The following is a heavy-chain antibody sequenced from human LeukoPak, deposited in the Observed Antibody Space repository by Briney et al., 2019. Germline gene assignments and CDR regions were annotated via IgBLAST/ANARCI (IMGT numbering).Heavy chain of an antibody. CDR1: GGSLTSGGFY. V-gene: IGHV4-39*01. Sequence: SETLSLTCSVSGGSLTSGGFYWGWLRQPPGKGPEWIATIYYTGSTYYNPSLKSRDTISIDTSKNQFSLRLTSVTATDTAVYHCARHSGSGSLSRPFDPWGQGTLVTVSS. J-gene: IGHJ5*02. D-gene: IGHD3-10*01. CDR3: ARHSGSGSLSRPFDP. CDR2: IYYTGST.